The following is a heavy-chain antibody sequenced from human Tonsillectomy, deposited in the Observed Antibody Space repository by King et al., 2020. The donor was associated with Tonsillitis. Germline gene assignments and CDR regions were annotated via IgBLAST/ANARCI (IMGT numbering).Heavy chain of an antibody. CDR1: GCTFSGYT. CDR3: ATDSSYTPMLGGLPYYRGMDA. D-gene: IGHD3-22*01. Sequence: QLVQSGGGLVKPGGSVRLSCAASGCTFSGYTMNWVRQAPGKGLEWISSIGNSGDYIYYADTLKGRFTISRDNAKNSLGMQMASLRAEDTAVYYCATDSSYTPMLGGLPYYRGMDAWGQGTTVIVAS. J-gene: IGHJ6*02. V-gene: IGHV3-21*01. CDR2: IGNSGDYI.